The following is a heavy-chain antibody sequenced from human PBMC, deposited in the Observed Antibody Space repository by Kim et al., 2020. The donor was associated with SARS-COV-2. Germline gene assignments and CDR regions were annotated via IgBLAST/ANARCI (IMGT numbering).Heavy chain of an antibody. Sequence: GGSLRLSCAASGFTFSSYGMHWIRQAPGKGLEWVADIWYGGSNKYYADSVKGRFTIFRDNSKNTLYLQMNSLRAEDTAVYYCAKGFAVEAENWFDPWGQGTLVTVSS. D-gene: IGHD3-3*01. CDR3: AKGFAVEAENWFDP. CDR2: IWYGGSNK. J-gene: IGHJ5*02. CDR1: GFTFSSYG. V-gene: IGHV3-33*03.